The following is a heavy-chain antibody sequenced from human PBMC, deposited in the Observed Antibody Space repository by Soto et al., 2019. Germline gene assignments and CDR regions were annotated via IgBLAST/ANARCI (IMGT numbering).Heavy chain of an antibody. J-gene: IGHJ5*02. CDR3: ARDAPGGYCSGGSCSSFDP. Sequence: QVQLQESGPGLVKPSQNLSLTCTVSGGSISRGGYYWSWIRQDPGKGLEWIGYIYYSGSTYYNPSLKSRVTISVDTSKNQFSLKLSSVTAADTAVYYCARDAPGGYCSGGSCSSFDPWGPGTLITVSS. D-gene: IGHD2-15*01. V-gene: IGHV4-31*03. CDR2: IYYSGST. CDR1: GGSISRGGYY.